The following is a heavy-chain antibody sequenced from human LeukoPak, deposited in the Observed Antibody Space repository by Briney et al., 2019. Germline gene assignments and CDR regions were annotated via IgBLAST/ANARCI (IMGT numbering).Heavy chain of an antibody. CDR1: GFTFSSYG. Sequence: GGSLRLSCAASGFTFSSYGMHWVRQAPGKGPEWVAFIRYDGSNKYYADSVKGRFTISRDNSKNTLYLQMNSLRAEDTAVYYCAKDKVSGSYYPFDYWGQGTLVTVTS. CDR3: AKDKVSGSYYPFDY. D-gene: IGHD1-26*01. J-gene: IGHJ4*02. CDR2: IRYDGSNK. V-gene: IGHV3-30*02.